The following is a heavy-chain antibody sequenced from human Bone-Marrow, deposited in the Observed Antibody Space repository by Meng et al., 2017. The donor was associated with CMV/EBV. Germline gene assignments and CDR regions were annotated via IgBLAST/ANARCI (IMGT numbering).Heavy chain of an antibody. Sequence: SGFVFASYSMSWVRQAPGKGLEWVSAISAGGGNTYYANPVNGRFTISRDDPKNTVYLEMDYLRAEDTAVYYCAKDWATNGDYDYFDYWGQGTLVTVSS. J-gene: IGHJ4*02. CDR2: ISAGGGNT. CDR1: GFVFASYS. D-gene: IGHD4-17*01. V-gene: IGHV3-23*01. CDR3: AKDWATNGDYDYFDY.